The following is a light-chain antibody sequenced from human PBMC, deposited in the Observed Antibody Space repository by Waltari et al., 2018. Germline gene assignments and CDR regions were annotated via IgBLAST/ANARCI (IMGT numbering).Light chain of an antibody. V-gene: IGLV2-14*01. CDR2: YVS. J-gene: IGLJ1*01. CDR3: SSYTTSSTMV. Sequence: QSALTQPASVSGSPGQSITISCPGTSSDVGAHKHVSWYQQHLDKAPKLMIYYVSNLPSGVSNRFSASNSDNTASLTISGLQAEYEADYYCSSYTTSSTMVFGTGTKVTVV. CDR1: SSDVGAHKH.